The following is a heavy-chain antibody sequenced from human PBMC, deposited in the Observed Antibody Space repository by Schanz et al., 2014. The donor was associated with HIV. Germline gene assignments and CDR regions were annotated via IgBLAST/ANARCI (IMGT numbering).Heavy chain of an antibody. CDR2: MSHDGFSK. V-gene: IGHV3-30-3*02. CDR3: ANEEVPNDY. Sequence: QVQLVESGGGVVQPGRSLRLSCTASGLTFSSSIMHWVRQAPGKGREWGAGMSHDGFSKYFADSVKGRFTISRDNSKNTLYLQMNSLRVEDTAVYYCANEEVPNDYWGQGTLVTVSS. CDR1: GLTFSSSI. J-gene: IGHJ4*02.